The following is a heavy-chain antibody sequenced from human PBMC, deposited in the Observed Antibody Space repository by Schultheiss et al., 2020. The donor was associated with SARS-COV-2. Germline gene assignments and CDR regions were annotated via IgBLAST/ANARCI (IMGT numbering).Heavy chain of an antibody. D-gene: IGHD5-18*01. CDR3: ARDGTAMVGDYYYYGMDV. V-gene: IGHV3-74*01. CDR1: GFTFSSYA. CDR2: INSDGSST. Sequence: GGSLRLSCAASGFTFSSYAMSWVRQAPGKGLEWVSRINSDGSSTSYADSVKGRFTISRDNAKNSLYLQMNSLRAEDTAVYYCARDGTAMVGDYYYYGMDVWGQGTTVTVSS. J-gene: IGHJ6*02.